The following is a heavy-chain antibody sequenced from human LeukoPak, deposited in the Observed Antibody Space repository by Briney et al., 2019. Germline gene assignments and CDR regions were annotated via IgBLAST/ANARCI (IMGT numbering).Heavy chain of an antibody. V-gene: IGHV1-8*01. CDR1: GYTFTSYD. D-gene: IGHD6-19*01. J-gene: IGHJ4*02. CDR2: MNPNSGNT. CDR3: ARGPRYSSGWYGADY. Sequence: ASAKVSCKASGYTFTSYDINWVRQATGQGLEWMGWMNPNSGNTGYAQKFQGRVTMTRNTSISTAYMELRSLRSEDTAVYYCARGPRYSSGWYGADYWGQGTLVTVSS.